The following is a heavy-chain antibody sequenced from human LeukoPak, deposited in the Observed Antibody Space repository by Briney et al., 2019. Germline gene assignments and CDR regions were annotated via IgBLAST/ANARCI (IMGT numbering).Heavy chain of an antibody. J-gene: IGHJ6*02. V-gene: IGHV1-18*01. D-gene: IGHD3-3*01. CDR2: ISAYDGNT. CDR1: GYTFSNYG. Sequence: ASVKVSCKASGYTFSNYGVSWVRQAPGQGLEWMGWISAYDGNTFYAQNLQGRVTMTTDTSTSTAYMELRSLRSDDTAVYYCARDKGTTAYYDFWSGYPSPGMDVWGQGTTVTVSS. CDR3: ARDKGTTAYYDFWSGYPSPGMDV.